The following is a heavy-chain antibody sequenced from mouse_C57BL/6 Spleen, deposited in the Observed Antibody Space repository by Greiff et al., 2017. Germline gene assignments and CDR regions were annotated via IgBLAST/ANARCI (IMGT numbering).Heavy chain of an antibody. CDR3: ARGSKNAMDY. V-gene: IGHV1-55*01. J-gene: IGHJ4*01. CDR1: GYTFTSYW. CDR2: IYPGSGST. D-gene: IGHD2-5*01. Sequence: QVQLQQPGAELVKPGASVKMSCKASGYTFTSYWITWVKQRPGQGLEWIGDIYPGSGSTNYNEKFKSKATLTVDPSSSTAYMQLSNLTSEDSAVYDWARGSKNAMDYWGQGTSVTVSS.